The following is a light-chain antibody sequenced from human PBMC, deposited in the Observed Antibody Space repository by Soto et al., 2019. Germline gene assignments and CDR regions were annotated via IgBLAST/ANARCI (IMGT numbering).Light chain of an antibody. V-gene: IGLV2-8*01. Sequence: QSVLTQPPSASGSPGQSVTISCTGTNRDVGGFDYVSWYQQHPDKAPKLVIYEVSKWPSGVPDRFSGSKSGNTASLTISGLQAADEADYYCSLYTSENTYVFGTGTKVTVL. CDR2: EVS. J-gene: IGLJ1*01. CDR1: NRDVGGFDY. CDR3: SLYTSENTYV.